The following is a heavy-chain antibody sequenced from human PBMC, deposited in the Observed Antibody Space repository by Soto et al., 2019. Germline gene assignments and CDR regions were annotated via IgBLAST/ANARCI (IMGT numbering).Heavy chain of an antibody. J-gene: IGHJ6*02. D-gene: IGHD2-2*01. CDR3: ARGDIVVVPAAIEGQYYYYYYGMDV. V-gene: IGHV1-69*13. Sequence: SVKVSCKASGGTFSSYAISWVRQAPGQGLEWMGGIIPIFGTANYAQKFQGRVTITADESTSTAYMELSSLRSEDTAVYYCARGDIVVVPAAIEGQYYYYYYGMDVWGQGTTVTV. CDR2: IIPIFGTA. CDR1: GGTFSSYA.